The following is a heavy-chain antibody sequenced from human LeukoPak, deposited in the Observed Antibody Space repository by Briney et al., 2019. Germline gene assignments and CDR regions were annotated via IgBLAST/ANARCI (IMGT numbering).Heavy chain of an antibody. V-gene: IGHV3-74*01. CDR2: INTDGSST. Sequence: PGGSLRLSCAASGFTFSSYWMHWVRQAPGKGLVWVSHINTDGSSTTYADSVKGRFTISRDNAKNTLYLQKNSLRAEDTAVYYCARSGGSSSLGYWGQGTLVTVSS. CDR1: GFTFSSYW. D-gene: IGHD6-6*01. J-gene: IGHJ4*02. CDR3: ARSGGSSSLGY.